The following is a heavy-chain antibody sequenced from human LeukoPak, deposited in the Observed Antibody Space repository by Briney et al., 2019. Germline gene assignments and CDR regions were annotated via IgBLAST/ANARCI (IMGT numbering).Heavy chain of an antibody. D-gene: IGHD2/OR15-2a*01. CDR2: LNSNGGTT. CDR1: GFPFSSYA. J-gene: IGHJ4*02. CDR3: AKSHSLEYRGYFDS. Sequence: GGSLRLSCAASGFPFSSYAMSWVRQAPGKGLEWVSTLNSNGGTTYYADSVKGRFTISRDNSQNTLYLQRNSLRDQDTAVYYCAKSHSLEYRGYFDSWGQGTLVTVSS. V-gene: IGHV3-23*01.